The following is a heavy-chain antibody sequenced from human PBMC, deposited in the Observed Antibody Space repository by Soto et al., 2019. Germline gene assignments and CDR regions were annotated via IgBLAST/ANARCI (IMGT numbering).Heavy chain of an antibody. CDR2: IWYDGSNK. V-gene: IGHV3-33*01. CDR3: ARDVTMVRDYDYYGMDV. Sequence: GGSLRLSCAASGFTFSSYGMHWVRQAPGKGLEWVAVIWYDGSNKYYADSVKGRFTISRDNSKNTLYLQMNSLRAEDTAVYYCARDVTMVRDYDYYGMDVWGQGTTVTVSS. CDR1: GFTFSSYG. J-gene: IGHJ6*02. D-gene: IGHD3-10*01.